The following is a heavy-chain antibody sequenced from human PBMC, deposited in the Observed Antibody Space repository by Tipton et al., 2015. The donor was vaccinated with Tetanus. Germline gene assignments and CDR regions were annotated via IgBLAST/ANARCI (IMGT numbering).Heavy chain of an antibody. V-gene: IGHV3-23*01. CDR2: ISGSGGST. D-gene: IGHD3-10*01. CDR3: AKEGETMVRGVTVDYFDY. Sequence: SLRLSCAASGFTFSSYGMSWVRQAPGKGLEWVSVISGSGGSTYYADSVKGRFTISRDNSKNTLYLQMNSLRAEDTAVYYCAKEGETMVRGVTVDYFDYWGQGSRVIVSS. J-gene: IGHJ4*02. CDR1: GFTFSSYG.